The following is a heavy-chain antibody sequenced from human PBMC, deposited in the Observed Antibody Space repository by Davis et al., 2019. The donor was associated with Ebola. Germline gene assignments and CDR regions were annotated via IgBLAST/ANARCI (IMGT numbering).Heavy chain of an antibody. V-gene: IGHV3-74*01. Sequence: GESLKISCAASGFTFSSYWMHWVRQAPGKGLVWVSRINSDGSSTSYADSVKGRSTISRDNAKNTLYLQMNSLRAKDTAVYYCARVRSGSYWRYFDYWGQGTLVTVSS. CDR3: ARVRSGSYWRYFDY. D-gene: IGHD1-26*01. CDR2: INSDGSST. J-gene: IGHJ4*02. CDR1: GFTFSSYW.